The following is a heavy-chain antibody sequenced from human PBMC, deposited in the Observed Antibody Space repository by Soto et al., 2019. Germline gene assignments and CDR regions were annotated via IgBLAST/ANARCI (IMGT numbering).Heavy chain of an antibody. CDR1: GASISSGTYY. CDR3: VRHPAYCSGGSCSSLSGSEVRFDT. CDR2: ISCSGTT. D-gene: IGHD2-15*01. J-gene: IGHJ5*02. V-gene: IGHV4-39*01. Sequence: SETLSLTCLVSGASISSGTYYWGWIRQPPERVPGWVASISCSGTTYYTPFLKSRVTISADTSGNQFSLTLNSVSAADTAVYYCVRHPAYCSGGSCSSLSGSEVRFDTWGQGTLVTVSS.